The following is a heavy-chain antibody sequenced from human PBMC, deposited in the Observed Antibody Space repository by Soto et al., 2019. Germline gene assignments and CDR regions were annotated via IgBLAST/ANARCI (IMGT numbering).Heavy chain of an antibody. V-gene: IGHV3-30-3*01. Sequence: GGSLRLSCAASGFTCISYAMHWVRQAAGEGLEWVAVISYDGSNKYYADSVKGRFTISRDNSKNTLYLQMNSLRAEDTAVYYCARDLGSSDPPYGLDVWGQGTTVTVFS. CDR2: ISYDGSNK. D-gene: IGHD6-6*01. J-gene: IGHJ6*02. CDR1: GFTCISYA. CDR3: ARDLGSSDPPYGLDV.